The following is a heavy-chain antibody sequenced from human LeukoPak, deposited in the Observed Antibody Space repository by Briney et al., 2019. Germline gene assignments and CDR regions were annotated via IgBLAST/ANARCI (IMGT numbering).Heavy chain of an antibody. D-gene: IGHD3-9*01. V-gene: IGHV3-21*01. CDR2: ISSSSSYI. Sequence: GGSLRLSCAAPGFTFSSYSMNWVRQAPGKGLEWVSSISSSSSYIYYADSVKGRFTISRDNAKNSLYLQMNSLRAEDTAVYYCARDRLANILTGYLDAFDIWAKGQWSPSLQ. CDR1: GFTFSSYS. CDR3: ARDRLANILTGYLDAFDI. J-gene: IGHJ3*02.